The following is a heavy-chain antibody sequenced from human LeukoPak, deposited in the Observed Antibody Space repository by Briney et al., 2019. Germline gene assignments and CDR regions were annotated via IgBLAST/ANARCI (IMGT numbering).Heavy chain of an antibody. D-gene: IGHD2-2*01. CDR2: ISYDGSNK. CDR3: ARDGSTSCYPLCYYYYGMDI. Sequence: GRSLRLSCAASGFTFSSYAMHWVRQAPGKGLEWVAVISYDGSNKYYADSVKGRFTISRDNSKNTLYLQMNSLRAEDTAVYYCARDGSTSCYPLCYYYYGMDIWGQGTTVTVSS. CDR1: GFTFSSYA. V-gene: IGHV3-30-3*01. J-gene: IGHJ6*02.